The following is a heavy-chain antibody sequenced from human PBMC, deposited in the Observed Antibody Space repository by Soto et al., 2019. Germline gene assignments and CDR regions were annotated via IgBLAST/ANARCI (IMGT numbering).Heavy chain of an antibody. CDR2: IYYSGST. CDR1: GGSISSSSYY. CDR3: ARRDSSSWYEAIWFDP. J-gene: IGHJ5*02. D-gene: IGHD6-13*01. V-gene: IGHV4-39*01. Sequence: QLQLQESGPGLVKPSETLSLTCTVSGGSISSSSYYWGWIRQPPGKGLEWIGSIYYSGSTYYNPSLKSRVTISVDTSKNQFSLKLSSVTAADTAVYYCARRDSSSWYEAIWFDPWGQGTLVTVSS.